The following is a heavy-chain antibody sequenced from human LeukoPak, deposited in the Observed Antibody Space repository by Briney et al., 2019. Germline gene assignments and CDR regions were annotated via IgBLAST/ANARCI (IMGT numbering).Heavy chain of an antibody. CDR3: AIGFYGDYDPVGVAWFDP. D-gene: IGHD4-17*01. V-gene: IGHV1-46*01. J-gene: IGHJ5*02. CDR1: GYTFTSYY. CDR2: INPSGGST. Sequence: ASVKVSRKASGYTFTSYYMHWVRQAPGQGLEWMGIINPSGGSTSYAQKFQGRVTMTRDTSTSTVYMELSSLRSEDTAVYYCAIGFYGDYDPVGVAWFDPWGQGTLVTVSS.